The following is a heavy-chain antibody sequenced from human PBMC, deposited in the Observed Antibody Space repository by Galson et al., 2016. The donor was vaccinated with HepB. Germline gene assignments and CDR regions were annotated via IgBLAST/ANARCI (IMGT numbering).Heavy chain of an antibody. Sequence: SLRLSCAVSGFPFRAYVMAWIHQTPERGLECISYIDARSDVIHHSDSVEGRLTISRDNAQSLLYLQMNNLRADDTALYYCARGNYGFDVWGPGATVTVSS. J-gene: IGHJ6*02. CDR1: GFPFRAYV. CDR2: IDARSDVI. V-gene: IGHV3-11*01. CDR3: ARGNYGFDV.